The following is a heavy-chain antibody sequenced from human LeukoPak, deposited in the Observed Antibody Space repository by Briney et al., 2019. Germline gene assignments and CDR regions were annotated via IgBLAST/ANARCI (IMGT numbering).Heavy chain of an antibody. Sequence: SETLSLTCAVSGYSISSGYYWGWIRQPPGKGLEWIGSIYHSGSTYYNPSLKCRVTISVDTSKNQFSLKLSSVTAADTAVYYCARRSGNVFDYWGQGTLVTVSS. CDR1: GYSISSGYY. V-gene: IGHV4-38-2*01. CDR3: ARRSGNVFDY. CDR2: IYHSGST. J-gene: IGHJ4*02. D-gene: IGHD1-1*01.